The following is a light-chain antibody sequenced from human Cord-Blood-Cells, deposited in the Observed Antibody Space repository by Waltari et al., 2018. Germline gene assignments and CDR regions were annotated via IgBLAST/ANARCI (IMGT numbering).Light chain of an antibody. CDR1: SSDVGGYNL. V-gene: IGLV2-23*01. J-gene: IGLJ3*02. Sequence: QSALTQPASVSGSSGQSVTISCTGTSSDVGGYNLVSWYQQNQGKAPKLTIYEGSQRHAGVSNRVSGSKSVKTASPTITGLQAEDEADDYCCSEAGSSTYWVFGGGTKLTVL. CDR2: EGS. CDR3: CSEAGSSTYWV.